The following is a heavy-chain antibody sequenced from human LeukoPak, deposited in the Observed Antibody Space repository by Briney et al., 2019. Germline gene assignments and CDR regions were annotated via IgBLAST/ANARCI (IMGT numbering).Heavy chain of an antibody. CDR1: GGTFSSYA. CDR2: IIPIFGTP. J-gene: IGHJ4*02. V-gene: IGHV1-69*13. Sequence: SVKVSCKASGGTFSSYAISWVRQAPGQGLEWMGGIIPIFGTPNYAQQFQGRVTITADESTSTAYMELSSLRSEDTAVYYCARDATYQLLYSYYWGQGTLVTVSS. D-gene: IGHD2-2*02. CDR3: ARDATYQLLYSYY.